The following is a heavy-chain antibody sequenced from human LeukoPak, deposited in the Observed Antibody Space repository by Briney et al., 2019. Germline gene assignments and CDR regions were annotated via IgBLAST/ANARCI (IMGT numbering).Heavy chain of an antibody. J-gene: IGHJ6*03. CDR3: ARLHGAGTSYYYYYYYMDV. Sequence: SETLSLTCAVYGGSFSGYYWSWIRQPPGQGLEWIGEINHSGSTDYNPSLKSRVTISVDTSKNQFSLKLSSVTAADTAVYYCARLHGAGTSYYYYYYYMDVWGKGTTVTISS. CDR1: GGSFSGYY. V-gene: IGHV4-34*01. CDR2: INHSGST. D-gene: IGHD6-13*01.